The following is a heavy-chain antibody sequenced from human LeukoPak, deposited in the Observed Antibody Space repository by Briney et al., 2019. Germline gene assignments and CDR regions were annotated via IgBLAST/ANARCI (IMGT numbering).Heavy chain of an antibody. CDR2: IYHTGTT. CDR1: GGLISRIEYY. V-gene: IGHV4-30-4*01. Sequence: SQTLSLTCTVAGGLISRIEYYWSWIRQSPVKGLEWLGHIYHTGTTLYSPHLNNRLTVSVDSSRNQFSLTLNSVTAADTAVYYCASVSVWELATHPGGSFDYWGRGILVTVSS. CDR3: ASVSVWELATHPGGSFDY. J-gene: IGHJ4*02. D-gene: IGHD1-26*01.